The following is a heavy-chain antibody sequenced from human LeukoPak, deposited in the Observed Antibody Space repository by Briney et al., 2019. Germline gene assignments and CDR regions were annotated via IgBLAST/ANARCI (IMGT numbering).Heavy chain of an antibody. Sequence: GGSLRLSCAASGFTFSSYAMSWVRQAPGKGLEWVSAISGSGGSTYYVDSVKGRFTISRDNSKNTLYLQMNSLRAEDTAVYYCAKHYYDSSGYYWGAFDIWGQGTVVTVSS. CDR1: GFTFSSYA. CDR2: ISGSGGST. D-gene: IGHD3-22*01. V-gene: IGHV3-23*01. J-gene: IGHJ3*02. CDR3: AKHYYDSSGYYWGAFDI.